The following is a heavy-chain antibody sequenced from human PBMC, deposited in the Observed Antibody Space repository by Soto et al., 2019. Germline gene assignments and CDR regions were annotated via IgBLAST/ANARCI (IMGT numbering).Heavy chain of an antibody. Sequence: QVQLQESGPGLVKPSGTLSLTCAVSGDSISSHDWWSWVRQPPNKGLEWIAEIHHSGGTNYNASLMSRATISVDNSKNQFSLKLISATAADTAVYYCVRNGYYSLDYWGQGTLVSVSS. CDR2: IHHSGGT. V-gene: IGHV4-4*02. CDR1: GDSISSHDW. CDR3: VRNGYYSLDY. J-gene: IGHJ4*02. D-gene: IGHD3-3*01.